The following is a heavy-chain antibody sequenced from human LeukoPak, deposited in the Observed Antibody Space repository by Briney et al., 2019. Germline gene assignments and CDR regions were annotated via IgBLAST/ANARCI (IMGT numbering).Heavy chain of an antibody. CDR3: ARDLLRGDYYGMDV. V-gene: IGHV3-33*01. CDR2: IWSGGSNK. D-gene: IGHD3-10*01. CDR1: GFLLSGSG. Sequence: GGSLGLSCAAFGFLLSGSGMNWVRQVQGRGLGGLAVIWSGGSNKYYADSVKGRFTISRDNSKNTVYLQMDSVRAEDTAVYYCARDLLRGDYYGMDVWGQGTTVTVSS. J-gene: IGHJ6*02.